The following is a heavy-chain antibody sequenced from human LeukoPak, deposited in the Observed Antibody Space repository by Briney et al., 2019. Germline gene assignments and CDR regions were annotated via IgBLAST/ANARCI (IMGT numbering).Heavy chain of an antibody. CDR2: IRYDGSNK. D-gene: IGHD2-2*01. Sequence: GGSRRLSWAAAGFTFSSYGMHWVSQAAGKVLEWVAFIRYDGSNKYHADSVKGRFTISRDNSKNTLYLQMNSLRAEDTAVYYCAKDIVVVPAARGAFDIWGQGTMVTVSS. V-gene: IGHV3-30*02. J-gene: IGHJ3*02. CDR1: GFTFSSYG. CDR3: AKDIVVVPAARGAFDI.